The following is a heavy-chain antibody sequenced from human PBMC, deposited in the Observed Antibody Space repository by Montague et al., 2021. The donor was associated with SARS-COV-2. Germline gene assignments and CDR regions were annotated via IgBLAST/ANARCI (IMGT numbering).Heavy chain of an antibody. V-gene: IGHV4-39*01. CDR3: ARRVHPAFGSGAFDY. D-gene: IGHD6-19*01. J-gene: IGHJ4*02. Sequence: SETLSLTCTVSGDSIRSSCYYWVRLPPPPGLGLVWIVSNNYDSSTYYNLSFRSPVTIAVDTSKMQFSLKLSTVTAADTAVYSCARRVHPAFGSGAFDYWGQGTLVTVSS. CDR1: GDSIRSSCYY. CDR2: NNYDSST.